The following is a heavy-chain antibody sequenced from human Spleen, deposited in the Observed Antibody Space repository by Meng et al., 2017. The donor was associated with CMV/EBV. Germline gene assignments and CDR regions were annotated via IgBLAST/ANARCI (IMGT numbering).Heavy chain of an antibody. CDR3: ARETHSGSYYYYYYGMDV. Sequence: GESLKISCAASGFTFSSYEMNWVRQAPGKGLEWVSYISSSGSTIYYADSVKGRFTISRDNAKNSLYLQMNSLRAEDTAVYYCARETHSGSYYYYYYGMDVWGQGTTVTVSS. CDR1: GFTFSSYE. J-gene: IGHJ6*02. D-gene: IGHD1-26*01. V-gene: IGHV3-48*03. CDR2: ISSSGSTI.